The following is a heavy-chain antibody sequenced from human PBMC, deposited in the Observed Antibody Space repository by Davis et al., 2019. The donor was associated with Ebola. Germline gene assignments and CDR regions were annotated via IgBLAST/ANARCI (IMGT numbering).Heavy chain of an antibody. CDR3: ARDIGTTADY. CDR1: GGSISGHY. Sequence: PGGSLRLSCTVPGGSISGHYWSWIRQPPGKGLEWIGYIYQSGSTNYNPALKSRVTISGDTSKNQISLKLSSVTAADTAVYYCARDIGTTADYWGQGTLVTVSS. CDR2: IYQSGST. D-gene: IGHD1-14*01. V-gene: IGHV4-59*11. J-gene: IGHJ4*02.